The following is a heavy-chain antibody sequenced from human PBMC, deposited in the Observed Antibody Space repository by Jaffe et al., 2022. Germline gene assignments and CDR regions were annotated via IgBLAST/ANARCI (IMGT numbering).Heavy chain of an antibody. V-gene: IGHV1-2*02. CDR3: ARGKDLKTTGYYLHY. Sequence: QVQLVQSGAEVKKPGASVKVSCKASGYTFTGYYMHWVRQAPGQGLEWMGWINPNSGGTNYAQKFQGRVTMTRDTSISTAYMELSRLRSDDTAVYYCARGKDLKTTGYYLHYWGQGTLVTVSS. CDR2: INPNSGGT. CDR1: GYTFTGYY. J-gene: IGHJ4*02. D-gene: IGHD3-9*01.